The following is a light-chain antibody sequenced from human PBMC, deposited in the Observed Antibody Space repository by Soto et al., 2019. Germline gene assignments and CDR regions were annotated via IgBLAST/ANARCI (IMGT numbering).Light chain of an antibody. CDR1: QSISDW. Sequence: DIQTTQSPSTLSASVGDRVTITCRASQSISDWLAWYQQKPGKAPKLLIYKASSLESGVPSRFSSSGSGTEFTLTISSLQPDDFATYYCQQYNSYSETFGQGTKVEVK. CDR3: QQYNSYSET. V-gene: IGKV1-5*03. CDR2: KAS. J-gene: IGKJ1*01.